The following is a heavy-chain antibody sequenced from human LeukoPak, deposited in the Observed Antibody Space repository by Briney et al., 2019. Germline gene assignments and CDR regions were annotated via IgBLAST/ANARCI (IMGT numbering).Heavy chain of an antibody. D-gene: IGHD1-26*01. CDR1: GFTFSSSW. V-gene: IGHV3-7*01. J-gene: IGHJ4*02. CDR2: IKPDGREK. Sequence: GGSLRLSCAASGFTFSSSWMSWVRQAPGKGLEWVANIKPDGREKYYVDSVKGRFTISRDNAKNSLYLQMNSLRAEDTAVYFCARDTMGATDYWGQGTLVTVSS. CDR3: ARDTMGATDY.